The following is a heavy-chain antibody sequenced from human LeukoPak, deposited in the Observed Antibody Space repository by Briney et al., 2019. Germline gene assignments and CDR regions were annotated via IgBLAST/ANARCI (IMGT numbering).Heavy chain of an antibody. D-gene: IGHD2-2*01. CDR3: ARDLTREGYCSSTSCQVPWFDP. Sequence: SVKVSCKASGGTFSSYAISWVRQAPGQGLEWMGGIIPIFGTANYAQKFQGRVTITADESTSTAYMELSSLRSENTAVYYCARDLTREGYCSSTSCQVPWFDPWGQGTLVTVSS. CDR2: IIPIFGTA. CDR1: GGTFSSYA. J-gene: IGHJ5*02. V-gene: IGHV1-69*01.